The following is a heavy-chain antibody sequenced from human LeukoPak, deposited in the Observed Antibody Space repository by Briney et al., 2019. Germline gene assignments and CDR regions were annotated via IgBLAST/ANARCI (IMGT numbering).Heavy chain of an antibody. J-gene: IGHJ4*02. CDR2: IKPDGSQE. D-gene: IGHD2-15*01. CDR3: VRVGFSDEGFDH. Sequence: GSLRLSCAGSGFTFSNYWMTWVRQAPGKGLEWMANIKPDGSQENYVDSAKGRFTISRDNAKESVFLQMNSLRVEDTAVYYCVRVGFSDEGFDHWGQGTLVTVSS. CDR1: GFTFSNYW. V-gene: IGHV3-7*01.